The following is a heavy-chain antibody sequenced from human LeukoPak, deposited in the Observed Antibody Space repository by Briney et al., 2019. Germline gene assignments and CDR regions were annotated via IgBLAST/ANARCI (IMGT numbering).Heavy chain of an antibody. CDR3: AGGFRAFDF. CDR2: ISNTSTSI. V-gene: IGHV3-21*01. CDR1: GFTFSSHT. Sequence: GGSLRLSCAASGFTFSSHTMNWVRQAPGKGLEWVSSISNTSTSIYHADSVKGRFTISRDNTKNSLYLQMDSLRAEDTAVYYCAGGFRAFDFWAQGTMVTVSS. J-gene: IGHJ3*01.